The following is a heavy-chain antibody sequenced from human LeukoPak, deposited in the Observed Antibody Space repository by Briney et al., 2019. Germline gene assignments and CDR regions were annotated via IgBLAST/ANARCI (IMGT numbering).Heavy chain of an antibody. V-gene: IGHV4-39*07. Sequence: SETLSLTCTVSGGSISSSSYYWGRIRQPPGKGLEWIGSIYYSGSTYYNPPLKSRVTISVDTSKNQFSLKLSSVTAADTAVYYCASDHSTGYYYYYYYMDVWGKGTTVTVSS. D-gene: IGHD2-8*02. CDR1: GGSISSSSYY. CDR2: IYYSGST. CDR3: ASDHSTGYYYYYYYMDV. J-gene: IGHJ6*03.